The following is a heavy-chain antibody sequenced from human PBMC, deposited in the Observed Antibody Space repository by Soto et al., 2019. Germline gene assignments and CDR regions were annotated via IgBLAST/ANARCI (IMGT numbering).Heavy chain of an antibody. CDR1: GYSFTSYW. Sequence: PGESLKISCKGSGYSFTSYWIGWVRQMPGKGLEWMGIIYPGDSDTRYSPSFQGQVTISADKSISTAYLQWSSLKASDTAMYYCARRRGILTGYYYYYGMDVWGQGTTVTV. CDR3: ARRRGILTGYYYYYGMDV. D-gene: IGHD3-9*01. V-gene: IGHV5-51*01. CDR2: IYPGDSDT. J-gene: IGHJ6*02.